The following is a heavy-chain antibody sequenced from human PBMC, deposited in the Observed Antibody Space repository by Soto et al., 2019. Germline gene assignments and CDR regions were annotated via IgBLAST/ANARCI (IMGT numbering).Heavy chain of an antibody. CDR1: GGSISGSY. V-gene: IGHV4-59*01. CDR2: VYYTGST. J-gene: IGHJ4*02. D-gene: IGHD6-19*01. CDR3: ARSVAVPGAHIDY. Sequence: SETLSLTCSVSGGSISGSYWSWIRQSPGKGLEWLGCVYYTGSTNYSPSLRSRVSISVDTSKNEFSLRLSSVTAADTAVYFCARSVAVPGAHIDYWGQGTQVTVSS.